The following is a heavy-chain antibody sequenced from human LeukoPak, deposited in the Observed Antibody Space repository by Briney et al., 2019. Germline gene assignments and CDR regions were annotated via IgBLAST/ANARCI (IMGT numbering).Heavy chain of an antibody. CDR3: ATVDYYGSGSLDY. CDR1: GYTFTSYY. CDR2: INPSGGST. Sequence: ASVKVSCKASGYTFTSYYMHWVRQAPGQGLEWMGIINPSGGSTSYAQKFQGRVTMTEDTSTDTAYMELSSLRSEDTAVYYCATVDYYGSGSLDYWGQGTLVTVPS. V-gene: IGHV1-46*01. J-gene: IGHJ4*02. D-gene: IGHD3-10*01.